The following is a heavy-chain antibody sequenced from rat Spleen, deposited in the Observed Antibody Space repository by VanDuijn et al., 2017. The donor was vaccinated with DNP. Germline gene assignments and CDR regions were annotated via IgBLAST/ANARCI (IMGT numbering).Heavy chain of an antibody. D-gene: IGHD1-3*01. CDR2: ISYDGGST. CDR3: ASLNYGRATWFAY. CDR1: GFTFSDYY. V-gene: IGHV5-22*01. J-gene: IGHJ3*01. Sequence: EVQLVESGGGLVQPGRSLKLSCAVTGFTFSDYYMAWVRQAPTKGLEWVAYISYDGGSTYYGDSVKGRFTISRDNAKSTLYLQMNSLRSEDMATYYCASLNYGRATWFAYWGQGTLVTVSS.